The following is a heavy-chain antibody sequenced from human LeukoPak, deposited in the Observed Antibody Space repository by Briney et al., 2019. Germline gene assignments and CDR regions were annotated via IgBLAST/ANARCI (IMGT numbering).Heavy chain of an antibody. CDR1: GYTFTGYY. D-gene: IGHD1-14*01. CDR3: ARDTGNRAIDY. V-gene: IGHV1-2*02. Sequence: ASVKVSCKASGYTFTGYYIHWVRQAPGQGHEWMGWINPNSGGTNYTQKFQGRVTMTRDTSISTAYMELSRLRSDDTAVYYCARDTGNRAIDYWGQGTLVTVSS. J-gene: IGHJ4*02. CDR2: INPNSGGT.